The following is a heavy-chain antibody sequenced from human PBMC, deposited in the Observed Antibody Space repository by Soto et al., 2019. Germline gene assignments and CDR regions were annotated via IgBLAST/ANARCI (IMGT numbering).Heavy chain of an antibody. CDR1: GYTFTSYG. J-gene: IGHJ5*02. Sequence: QVQLVQSGAEVKKPGASVKVSCKASGYTFTSYGISWVRQAPGQGLEWMGWISAYNGNTNYAQKLQGRVTMTTDTATSTAYTELRSLRSDDTAVYYCARDHLSNYDWDWFDPWGQGTLVTVSS. CDR3: ARDHLSNYDWDWFDP. V-gene: IGHV1-18*01. D-gene: IGHD4-4*01. CDR2: ISAYNGNT.